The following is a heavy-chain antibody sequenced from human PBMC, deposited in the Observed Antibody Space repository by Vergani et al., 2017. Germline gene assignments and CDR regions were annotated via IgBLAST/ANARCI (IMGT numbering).Heavy chain of an antibody. D-gene: IGHD3-16*01. Sequence: QVQLKESGPGLVKPSETLSLTCTVSNFFISSNAYYWGWIRQAPGRGLEWIGSLHHNGATSHNPSLRSRVTMSVDTSKNQFSLSLNSVTAADTAVYYCAGGRGDNWYFDLWGRGTLVTVSS. CDR1: NFFISSNAYY. CDR2: LHHNGAT. CDR3: AGGRGDNWYFDL. V-gene: IGHV4-38-2*02. J-gene: IGHJ2*01.